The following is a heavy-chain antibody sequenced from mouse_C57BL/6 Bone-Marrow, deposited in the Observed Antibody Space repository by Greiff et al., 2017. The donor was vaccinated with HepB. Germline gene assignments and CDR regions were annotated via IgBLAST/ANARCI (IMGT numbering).Heavy chain of an antibody. J-gene: IGHJ1*03. V-gene: IGHV3-6*01. D-gene: IGHD1-1*01. CDR3: ARVRSNWYFDV. CDR2: ISYDGSN. Sequence: EVKLMESGPGLVKPSQSLSLTCSVTGYSITSGYYWNWIRQFPGNKLEWMGYISYDGSNNYNPSLKNRISITRDTSKNQFFLKLNSVTTEDTATYYCARVRSNWYFDVWGTGTTVTVSS. CDR1: GYSITSGYY.